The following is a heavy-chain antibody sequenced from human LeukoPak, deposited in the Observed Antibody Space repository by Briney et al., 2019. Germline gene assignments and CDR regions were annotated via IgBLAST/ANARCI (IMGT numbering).Heavy chain of an antibody. V-gene: IGHV1-69*05. D-gene: IGHD1-26*01. CDR2: IIPIFGTA. J-gene: IGHJ4*02. CDR1: GGTFSSHA. Sequence: SVKVSCKASGGTFSSHAISWVRQAPGQGLEWMGGIIPIFGTANYAQKFQGRVTMTTDTSTSTAYMELRSLRSDDTAVYYCARARSYGEYYFDYWGQGTLVTVSS. CDR3: ARARSYGEYYFDY.